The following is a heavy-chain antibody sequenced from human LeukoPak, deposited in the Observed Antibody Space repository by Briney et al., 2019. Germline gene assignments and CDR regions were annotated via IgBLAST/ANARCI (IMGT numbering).Heavy chain of an antibody. CDR3: ARAPYDSSGYYYD. J-gene: IGHJ4*02. Sequence: GGSLRLSCAASGFTFSSYSMNWVRQAPGKGLEWVSSISSSSSYIYYADSVKGRFTISRDNVKNSLYLQMNSLRAEDTAVYYCARAPYDSSGYYYDWGQGTLVTVSS. CDR1: GFTFSSYS. D-gene: IGHD3-22*01. CDR2: ISSSSSYI. V-gene: IGHV3-21*01.